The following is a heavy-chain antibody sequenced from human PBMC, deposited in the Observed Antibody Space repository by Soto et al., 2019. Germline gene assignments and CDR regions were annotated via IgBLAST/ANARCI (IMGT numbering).Heavy chain of an antibody. J-gene: IGHJ4*02. Sequence: PGGSLRLSCAASGFTFSSYAMSWVRQAPGKGLEWVSAISGSGGSTYYADSVKGRFTISRDNSKNTLYLQMNSLRAEDTAVYYCAKAGRDYGSGSYLDYWGQGTLVTVSS. V-gene: IGHV3-23*01. CDR2: ISGSGGST. CDR1: GFTFSSYA. CDR3: AKAGRDYGSGSYLDY. D-gene: IGHD3-10*01.